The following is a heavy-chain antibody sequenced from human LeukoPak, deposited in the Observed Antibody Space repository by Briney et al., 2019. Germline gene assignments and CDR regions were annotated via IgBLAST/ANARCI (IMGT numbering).Heavy chain of an antibody. CDR3: ARHDTYSSSWNKGFDY. CDR2: IYHSGST. CDR1: GYSISSGYY. Sequence: PSETLSPTCAVSGYSISSGYYWGWIRQPPGKGLEWIGSIYHSGSTYYNPSLKSRVTISVDTSKNQFSLKLSSVAAADTAVYYCARHDTYSSSWNKGFDYWGQGTLVTVSS. J-gene: IGHJ4*02. D-gene: IGHD6-13*01. V-gene: IGHV4-38-2*01.